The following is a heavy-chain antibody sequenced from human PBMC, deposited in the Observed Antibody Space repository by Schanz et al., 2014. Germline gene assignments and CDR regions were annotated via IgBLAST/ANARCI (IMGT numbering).Heavy chain of an antibody. CDR1: GFVFRTFA. J-gene: IGHJ6*02. Sequence: EVQLLESGGTVVQPGGSLRVSCAASGFVFRTFAMYWVRQAPGKGLEWVSAITGSGSKTYYADSVKGRFTIARDNSKNTLFLQMDSLRVEDTAVYYCAKDVRPVANTVHFYYMDVWGQGTTVTVSS. V-gene: IGHV3-23*01. CDR2: ITGSGSKT. CDR3: AKDVRPVANTVHFYYMDV. D-gene: IGHD6-19*01.